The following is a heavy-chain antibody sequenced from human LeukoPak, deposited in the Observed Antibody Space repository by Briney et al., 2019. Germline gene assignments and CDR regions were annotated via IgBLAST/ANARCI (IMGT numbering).Heavy chain of an antibody. CDR2: INWNGGST. V-gene: IGHV3-20*01. CDR1: GFTFDDYG. Sequence: GSLRLSCAASGFTFDDYGMSWVRQAPGKGLEWVSGINWNGGSTGYADSVKGRFTISRDNAKNSLYLQMNSLRAEDTALYHCARDKGHGANRSAFDIWGQGTMVTVSS. J-gene: IGHJ3*02. CDR3: ARDKGHGANRSAFDI. D-gene: IGHD4-17*01.